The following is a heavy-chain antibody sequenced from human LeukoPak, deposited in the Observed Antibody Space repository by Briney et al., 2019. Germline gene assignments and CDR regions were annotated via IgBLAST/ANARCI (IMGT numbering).Heavy chain of an antibody. CDR3: ARDLLYYDSSGKPPGDY. V-gene: IGHV1-18*01. Sequence: ASVKVSCKASGYTFTSYGISWVRQAPGQGLEWMGWISDYNGNTKYAQKLQGRVTMTTETSTSTACMELRSLRSDDTAVYYCARDLLYYDSSGKPPGDYWGQGTLVTVSS. CDR1: GYTFTSYG. J-gene: IGHJ4*02. CDR2: ISDYNGNT. D-gene: IGHD3-22*01.